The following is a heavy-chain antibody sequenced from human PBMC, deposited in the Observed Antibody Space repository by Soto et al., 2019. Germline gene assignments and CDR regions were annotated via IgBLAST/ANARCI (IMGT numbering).Heavy chain of an antibody. CDR3: ASSHAGAHITAAVH. J-gene: IGHJ4*02. V-gene: IGHV4-30-2*01. D-gene: IGHD6-13*01. Sequence: SETLSLTCAVSGGSISSGGDSWNWIRQPPGKGLEWIGYIYHSGSTYHNPSLKSRVTISVDRSKNQFSLKLSSVTAADTAVYYCASSHAGAHITAAVHWGQGTLVTVSS. CDR1: GGSISSGGDS. CDR2: IYHSGST.